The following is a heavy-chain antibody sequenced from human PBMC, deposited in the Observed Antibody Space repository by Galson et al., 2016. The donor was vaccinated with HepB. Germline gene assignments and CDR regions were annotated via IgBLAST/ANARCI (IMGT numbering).Heavy chain of an antibody. J-gene: IGHJ4*02. CDR2: ISHDGSNT. D-gene: IGHD6-13*01. V-gene: IGHV3-33*05. CDR1: GFSFKDYG. Sequence: SLRLSCAASGFSFKDYGMHWVRQAPGKGLEWVTFISHDGSNTHSPNSVKARLTVSRDNYRNTLFLQMHSLRDDDTAVYYCARGHAGYSSSWDRSFAYWGQGTLVTVSS. CDR3: ARGHAGYSSSWDRSFAY.